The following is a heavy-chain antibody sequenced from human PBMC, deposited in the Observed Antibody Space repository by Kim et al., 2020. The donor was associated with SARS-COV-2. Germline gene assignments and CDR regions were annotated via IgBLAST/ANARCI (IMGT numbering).Heavy chain of an antibody. J-gene: IGHJ4*02. Sequence: SNPSLKRRVTRSVNTSKNQFSVKLSSVTAADTAVYYCARALSIRLWYGDYWGQGTLVTVSS. D-gene: IGHD5-18*01. CDR3: ARALSIRLWYGDY. V-gene: IGHV4-30-2*04.